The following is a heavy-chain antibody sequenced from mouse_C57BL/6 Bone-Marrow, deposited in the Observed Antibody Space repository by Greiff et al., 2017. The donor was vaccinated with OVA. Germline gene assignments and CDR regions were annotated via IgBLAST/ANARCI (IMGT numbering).Heavy chain of an antibody. CDR1: GYTFTSYW. CDR3: ARPDYYGSRDFDY. J-gene: IGHJ2*01. CDR2: IHPNSGST. V-gene: IGHV1-64*01. D-gene: IGHD1-1*01. Sequence: VQLQQPGAELVKPGASVKLSCKASGYTFTSYWMHWVKQRPGQGLEWIGMIHPNSGSTNYNEKFKSKATLTVDKSSSTAYMQLSSLTSEDSAVYYGARPDYYGSRDFDYWGQGTTLTVSS.